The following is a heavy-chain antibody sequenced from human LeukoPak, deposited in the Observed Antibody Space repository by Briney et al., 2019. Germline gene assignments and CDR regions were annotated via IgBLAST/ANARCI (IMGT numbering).Heavy chain of an antibody. Sequence: PSETLSLTCTVSGGSISSSSYYWGWIRQPPGKGLEWIGSIYYSGSTYYNPSLKSRVTISVDTSKNQFSLKLSSVTAADTAVYYCARSATIARSLWNYWGQGTLVTVSS. CDR2: IYYSGST. J-gene: IGHJ4*02. CDR3: ARSATIARSLWNY. CDR1: GGSISSSSYY. V-gene: IGHV4-39*07. D-gene: IGHD5-12*01.